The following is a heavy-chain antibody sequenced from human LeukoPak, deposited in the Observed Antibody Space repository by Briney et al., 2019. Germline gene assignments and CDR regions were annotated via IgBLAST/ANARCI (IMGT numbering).Heavy chain of an antibody. CDR2: IAGSSGYI. V-gene: IGHV3-21*01. CDR1: GFTFSTYW. Sequence: GGSLRLSCAASGFTFSTYWMHWVRQAPGKGLEWVSSIAGSSGYISYADSVKGRFTISRDNAKKSLYLQMTSLTAEDTAVYYCARDRGAYCGGDCYLGFDYWGRGTLVTVSS. D-gene: IGHD2-21*02. J-gene: IGHJ4*01. CDR3: ARDRGAYCGGDCYLGFDY.